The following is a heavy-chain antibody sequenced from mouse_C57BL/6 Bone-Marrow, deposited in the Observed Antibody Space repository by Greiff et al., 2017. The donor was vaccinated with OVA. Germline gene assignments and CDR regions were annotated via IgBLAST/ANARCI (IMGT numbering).Heavy chain of an antibody. D-gene: IGHD2-5*01. CDR2: IWSGGST. CDR1: GFSLTSYG. V-gene: IGHV2-2*01. CDR3: ARNLGDSNYVGYAMDY. Sequence: VQLQQSGPGLVQPSQSLSITCTVSGFSLTSYGVHWVRQSPGKGLEWLGVIWSGGSTDYNAAFISRLSISKDNSKSQVFFKMNSLQADDTAIYYCARNLGDSNYVGYAMDYWGQGTSVTVSS. J-gene: IGHJ4*01.